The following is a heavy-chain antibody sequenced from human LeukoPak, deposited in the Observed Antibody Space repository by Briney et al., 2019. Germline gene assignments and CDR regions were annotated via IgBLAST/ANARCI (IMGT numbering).Heavy chain of an antibody. J-gene: IGHJ4*02. CDR3: ARASLGSSWPSFDY. D-gene: IGHD6-13*01. CDR1: GDSVSSNSAT. CDR2: TYYRSKWYN. V-gene: IGHV6-1*01. Sequence: SQTLSLTCAISGDSVSSNSATWNWIRQSPSRGLEWLGRTYYRSKWYNDYAVSVKSRITINPDTSKNQFSLQLNAVTPEDAAVYYCARASLGSSWPSFDYWGQGTLVTVSS.